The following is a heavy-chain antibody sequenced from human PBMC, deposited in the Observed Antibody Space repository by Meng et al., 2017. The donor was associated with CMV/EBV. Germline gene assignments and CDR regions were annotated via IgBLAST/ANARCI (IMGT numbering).Heavy chain of an antibody. CDR3: ASTTGTVNY. Sequence: RLSCADSGFTFSGYWMSWVRQAPGKGLEWVANIEQDGSEKYYVDSVKGRFTISRDNAKNSLYLQMNSLRAEDTAVYYCASTTGTVNYWGQGTLVTVSS. D-gene: IGHD1-1*01. V-gene: IGHV3-7*01. CDR2: IEQDGSEK. J-gene: IGHJ4*02. CDR1: GFTFSGYW.